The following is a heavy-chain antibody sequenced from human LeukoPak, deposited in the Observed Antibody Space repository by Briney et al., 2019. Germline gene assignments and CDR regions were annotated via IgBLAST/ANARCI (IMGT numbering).Heavy chain of an antibody. CDR1: GFTFTTYA. Sequence: AGGSLRLSCAASGFTFTTYAMSWVRQAPEKGLEWVSGISVSGGTTFYADSVKGRFTISRDNSKNTLYPQMNSLRAEDTAVYYCAKEYNSGDWGQGTLVTVSS. D-gene: IGHD1-1*01. V-gene: IGHV3-23*01. CDR3: AKEYNSGD. CDR2: ISVSGGTT. J-gene: IGHJ4*02.